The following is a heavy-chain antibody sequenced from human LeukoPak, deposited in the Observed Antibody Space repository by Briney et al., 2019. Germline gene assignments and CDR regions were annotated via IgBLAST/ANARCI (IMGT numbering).Heavy chain of an antibody. CDR2: INHSGST. Sequence: SETLSLTCAVYGGSFSGYYWSWIRQPPGKGLEWIGEINHSGSTNYNPSLKSRVTISVDTSKNQFSLKLSSVTAADTAVYYCARVLSSSWYSRFDPWGQGTLVTVSS. CDR1: GGSFSGYY. D-gene: IGHD6-13*01. CDR3: ARVLSSSWYSRFDP. J-gene: IGHJ5*02. V-gene: IGHV4-34*01.